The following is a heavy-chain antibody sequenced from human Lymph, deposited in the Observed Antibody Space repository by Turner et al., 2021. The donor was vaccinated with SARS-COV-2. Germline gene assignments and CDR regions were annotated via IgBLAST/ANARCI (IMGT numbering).Heavy chain of an antibody. D-gene: IGHD1-20*01. J-gene: IGHJ4*02. CDR1: GGTFSSYA. Sequence: QVQLVQSGTDVTKHGSSVQVSCKASGGTFSSYAISWVRQAPGQGLEWMGGIIPMLDIANYAQKFQGRVTITADKSTSTAYMELISLRSEDTAVYYCARDVTGPLGYWGQGTLVTVSS. CDR3: ARDVTGPLGY. V-gene: IGHV1-69*10. CDR2: IIPMLDIA.